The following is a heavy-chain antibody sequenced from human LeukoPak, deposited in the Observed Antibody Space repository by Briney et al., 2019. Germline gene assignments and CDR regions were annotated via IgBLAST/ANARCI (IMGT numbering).Heavy chain of an antibody. J-gene: IGHJ6*02. CDR3: ARDRGVAVAGYYGMDV. V-gene: IGHV1-46*01. Sequence: ASVKVSCKASGYTFTSYYMHWVRQAPGQGLEWMRIINPSGGSTSYAQKFQGRVTMTRDTSTSTVYMELSSLRSEDTAVYYCARDRGVAVAGYYGMDVWGQGTTVTVSS. CDR1: GYTFTSYY. CDR2: INPSGGST. D-gene: IGHD6-19*01.